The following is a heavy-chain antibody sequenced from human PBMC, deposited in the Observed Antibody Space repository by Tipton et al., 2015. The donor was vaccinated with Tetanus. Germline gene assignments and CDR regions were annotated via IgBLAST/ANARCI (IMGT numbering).Heavy chain of an antibody. CDR1: GGSISSGGYY. D-gene: IGHD3-10*01. J-gene: IGHJ6*02. Sequence: LRLSCTVSGGSISSGGYYWSWIRQHPGKGLEWIGYIYYSGSTYYNPSLKSRFTISVDTSKNQFSLKLSSVTAADTAVYYCARTRITMVRGVIIRDFYYYYGMDVWGQGTTVTVSS. CDR2: IYYSGST. V-gene: IGHV4-31*02. CDR3: ARTRITMVRGVIIRDFYYYYGMDV.